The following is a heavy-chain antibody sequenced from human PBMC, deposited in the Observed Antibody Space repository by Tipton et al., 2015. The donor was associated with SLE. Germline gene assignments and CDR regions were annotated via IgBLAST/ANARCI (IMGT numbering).Heavy chain of an antibody. CDR1: GFIFRNYG. J-gene: IGHJ4*02. CDR2: ARYDAAEK. CDR3: AKGGGISVAGGGYLDY. V-gene: IGHV3-30*02. D-gene: IGHD6-19*01. Sequence: GSLRLSCSASGFIFRNYGMHWLRQAPGKGLEWVSFARYDAAEKDYADSVKGRFTTSRDNSKNMIFLQMDSLRPEDTAVYYCAKGGGISVAGGGYLDYWGQGALVTVSS.